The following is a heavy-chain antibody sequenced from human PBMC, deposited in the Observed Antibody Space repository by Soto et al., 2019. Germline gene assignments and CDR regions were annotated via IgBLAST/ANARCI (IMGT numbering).Heavy chain of an antibody. V-gene: IGHV3-48*01. CDR2: ISSSSSTI. D-gene: IGHD2-15*01. J-gene: IGHJ4*02. Sequence: GGSLRLSCAASGFTFSSYSMNWVRQAPGKGLEWVSYISSSSSTIYYADSVKGRFTISRDNAKNSLYLQMNSLRAEDTAVYYCARDFLGYCSGGSCYSWDPHYFDYWGQGTLVTVSS. CDR1: GFTFSSYS. CDR3: ARDFLGYCSGGSCYSWDPHYFDY.